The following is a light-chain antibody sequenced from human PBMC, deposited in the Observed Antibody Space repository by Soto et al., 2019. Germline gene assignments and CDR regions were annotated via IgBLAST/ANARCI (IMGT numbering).Light chain of an antibody. CDR1: QDIRNY. J-gene: IGKJ4*01. CDR3: QQLNTYPLT. CDR2: AAS. Sequence: DIQLTQSPSFLSASVGDRVTITCRASQDIRNYLVWYQQRPGKAPKLLIYAASTLQSGVPSRFRGSASGTEVTLTISSLQPEDVATYYCQQLNTYPLTFGGGTKVEIK. V-gene: IGKV1-9*01.